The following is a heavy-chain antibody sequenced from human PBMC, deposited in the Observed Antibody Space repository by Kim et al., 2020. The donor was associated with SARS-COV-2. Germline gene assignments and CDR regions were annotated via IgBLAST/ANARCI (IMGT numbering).Heavy chain of an antibody. J-gene: IGHJ5*01. CDR3: AKSREMNYRGYFDS. V-gene: IGHV3-23*01. CDR1: GFTFDIYA. D-gene: IGHD5-12*01. CDR2: ISDNGVST. Sequence: GGSLRLSCSASGFTFDIYAMTWVRQAPGKGLEWVSTISDNGVSTYYADSVRGRFTISRDTSKNTLYLQINSLRPEDTAVYSCAKSREMNYRGYFDSWG.